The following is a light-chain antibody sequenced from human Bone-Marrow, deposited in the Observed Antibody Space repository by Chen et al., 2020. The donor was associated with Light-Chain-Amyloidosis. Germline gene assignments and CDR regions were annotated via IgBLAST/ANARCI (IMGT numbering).Light chain of an antibody. J-gene: IGLJ3*02. V-gene: IGLV3-27*01. CDR2: KDT. CDR3: YSAADNNLWV. CDR1: DIETES. Sequence: SYVLTQPPALSVAPGQTARITCGGDDIETESVNWYQQTPGQAPVLVIYKDTERPSGMPERFSGSSSGTIVTLTITGAQVEDEADYYCYSAADNNLWVFGGGTKLTVL.